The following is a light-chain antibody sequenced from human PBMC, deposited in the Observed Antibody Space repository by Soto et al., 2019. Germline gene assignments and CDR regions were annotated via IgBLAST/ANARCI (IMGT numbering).Light chain of an antibody. V-gene: IGLV1-44*01. Sequence: QPVLTQPPSASGTPGQRVTISCSGSSSNIGSNTVNWYQQPPGTAPKLLIYSNNQRPSGVPDRFSGSKSGTSASLAISGLQSEDEADYYCAAWDDSLNGPVVFGGGTKLTVL. J-gene: IGLJ2*01. CDR1: SSNIGSNT. CDR2: SNN. CDR3: AAWDDSLNGPVV.